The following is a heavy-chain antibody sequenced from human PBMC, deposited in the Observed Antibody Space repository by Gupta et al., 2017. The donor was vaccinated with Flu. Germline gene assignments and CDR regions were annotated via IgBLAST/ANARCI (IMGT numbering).Heavy chain of an antibody. CDR2: INHSGST. J-gene: IGHJ4*02. CDR1: GGSFSGYY. Sequence: QVQLQQWGAGLLKPSETLSLTCAVYGGSFSGYYWSWIRQPPGKGLEWLGEINHSGSTNYNPSLKSRVTISVDTSKNQFSLKLSAVTAADTAVYYCARGGPRPLYCSGGSCYSVGVEKKRPFFGRIHFDYWGQGTLVTVSS. CDR3: ARGGPRPLYCSGGSCYSVGVEKKRPFFGRIHFDY. D-gene: IGHD2-15*01. V-gene: IGHV4-34*01.